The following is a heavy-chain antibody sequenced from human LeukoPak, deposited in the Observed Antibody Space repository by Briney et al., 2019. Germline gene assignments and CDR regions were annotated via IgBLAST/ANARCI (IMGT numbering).Heavy chain of an antibody. Sequence: ASVKVSCKASGYTFTSYGISWVRQAPGQGLEWMGWMNPNSGNTGYAQKFQGRVTMTRNTSISTAYMELSSLRSEDTAVYYCARFCGYSSSWHGYYYYYGMDVWGQGTTVTVSS. CDR1: GYTFTSYG. CDR3: ARFCGYSSSWHGYYYYYGMDV. D-gene: IGHD6-13*01. J-gene: IGHJ6*02. CDR2: MNPNSGNT. V-gene: IGHV1-8*02.